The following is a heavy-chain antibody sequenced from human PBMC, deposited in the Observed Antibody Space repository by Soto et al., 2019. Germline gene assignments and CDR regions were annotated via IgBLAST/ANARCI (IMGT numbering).Heavy chain of an antibody. CDR1: GYSFTTYW. CDR3: ARLGSGSGYDPRSNGFDI. J-gene: IGHJ3*02. D-gene: IGHD5-12*01. Sequence: EVQLVQSGAEVKKPGESLKISCKGSGYSFTTYWIGWVRQMPGRGLDWMGIIYPGDSDTRYSPSFQGQVTISADKSSSTAYLQWSSLKASDTAMYFCARLGSGSGYDPRSNGFDIWGQGTMVTVSS. V-gene: IGHV5-51*03. CDR2: IYPGDSDT.